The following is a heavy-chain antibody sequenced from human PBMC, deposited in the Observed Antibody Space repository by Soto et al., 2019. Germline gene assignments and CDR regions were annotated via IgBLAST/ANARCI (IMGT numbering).Heavy chain of an antibody. J-gene: IGHJ4*02. CDR2: IYYSGST. V-gene: IGHV4-31*03. CDR1: GGSISSGGYY. D-gene: IGHD1-1*01. Sequence: QVQLQESGPGLVKPSQTLSLTCTVSGGSISSGGYYWSWIRQHPGKGLEWIGYIYYSGSTYYNPSLKRRVPTAVXXSKNHCSLKLSSVTAADTAVYYCARWPQLEPRFDYWGQGTLVTVSS. CDR3: ARWPQLEPRFDY.